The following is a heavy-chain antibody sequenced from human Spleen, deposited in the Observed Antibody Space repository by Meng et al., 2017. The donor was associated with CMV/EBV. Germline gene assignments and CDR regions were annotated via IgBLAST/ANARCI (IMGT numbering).Heavy chain of an antibody. D-gene: IGHD1-14*01. V-gene: IGHV4-59*06. CDR2: IYYSGST. J-gene: IGHJ4*02. CDR1: GASISTYY. Sequence: SETLSLTCTVSGASISTYYWSWIRQSPGKGLEWIGYIYYSGSTYYNPSLKSRVTISVDTSKNQFSLKLSSVTAADTAVYYCARGPLTPFDYWGQGTLVTVSS. CDR3: ARGPLTPFDY.